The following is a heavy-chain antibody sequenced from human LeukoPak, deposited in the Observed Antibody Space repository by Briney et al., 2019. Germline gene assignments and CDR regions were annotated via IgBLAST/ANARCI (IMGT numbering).Heavy chain of an antibody. J-gene: IGHJ4*02. CDR1: GFTFGSYA. V-gene: IGHV3-23*01. D-gene: IGHD6-19*01. Sequence: GGSLRLSCAASGFTFGSYAMSWVRQAPGKGLEWVSTINTLGGSTYYADSVKGRFTISRDNSKSTLYLQMSSLRAEDTAVYYCANGKSSGWYTADYWGQGTLVTVSS. CDR2: INTLGGST. CDR3: ANGKSSGWYTADY.